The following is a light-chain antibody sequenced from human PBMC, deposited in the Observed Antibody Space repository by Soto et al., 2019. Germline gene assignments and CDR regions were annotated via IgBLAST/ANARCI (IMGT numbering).Light chain of an antibody. J-gene: IGLJ1*01. CDR3: ASWDDSLNGPV. Sequence: QSALAQPPSASGTPGQRVTISCSGSSSNVGGNPVNWYQHVPTTAPKLLIYTNTQRPPGVPDRFSGSKSGPSASLAISGLQSEDEADYYCASWDDSLNGPVFGTGTKVTVL. CDR2: TNT. CDR1: SSNVGGNP. V-gene: IGLV1-44*01.